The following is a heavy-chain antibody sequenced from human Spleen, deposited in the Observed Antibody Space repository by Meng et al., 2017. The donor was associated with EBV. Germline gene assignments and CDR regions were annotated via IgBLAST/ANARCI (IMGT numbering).Heavy chain of an antibody. D-gene: IGHD6-19*01. CDR1: GDSSTSSNW. Sequence: QVSGPGLEKPAGTLSLTCGVSGDSSTSSNWWSWVRQSPGKGLEWIGEIFHTGSTNYNPSLRSRVRLSVDKSKNQFSLDLRSVTAADTAVYYCARGDGVTALAGRFDFWGQGALVTVSS. V-gene: IGHV4-4*02. J-gene: IGHJ4*02. CDR3: ARGDGVTALAGRFDF. CDR2: IFHTGST.